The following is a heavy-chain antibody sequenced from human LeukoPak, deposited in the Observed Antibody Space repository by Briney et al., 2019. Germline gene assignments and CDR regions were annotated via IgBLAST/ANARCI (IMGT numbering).Heavy chain of an antibody. CDR3: AREGYSGPYVPY. Sequence: GGSLRLSCAASGFTFSDYYMSWIRQAPGKGLEWVSYISSTATTIKYADSVKGRFTISGDNTKNSLYLQMNSLRAEDTAVYYCAREGYSGPYVPYWGQGTLVTVSS. J-gene: IGHJ4*02. D-gene: IGHD5-12*01. V-gene: IGHV3-11*01. CDR1: GFTFSDYY. CDR2: ISSTATTI.